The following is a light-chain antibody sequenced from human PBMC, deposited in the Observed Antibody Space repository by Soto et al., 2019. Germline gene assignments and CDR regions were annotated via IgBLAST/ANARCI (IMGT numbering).Light chain of an antibody. CDR2: GAS. V-gene: IGKV3-15*01. Sequence: EMVLTQSPATLSGSPGERVTLSCRASRSISGNLAWYQQKAGQAPRLLIYGASTRATGIPDRFSGRGSGTEFTLTINGLQSEDFATYYCQPHNNWPVVTFGGGTRVEIK. J-gene: IGKJ4*01. CDR3: QPHNNWPVVT. CDR1: RSISGN.